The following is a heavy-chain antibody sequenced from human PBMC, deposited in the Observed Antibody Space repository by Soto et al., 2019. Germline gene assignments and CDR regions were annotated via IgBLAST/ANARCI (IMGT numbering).Heavy chain of an antibody. J-gene: IGHJ4*02. D-gene: IGHD2-15*01. CDR2: ISDSDGST. CDR3: AKEVEGGWYYFDY. Sequence: EVQLLESGGGLVQPGGSLTLSCAASGFTFSTYAMTWVRQAPGKGLEWVSTISDSDGSTYYSDSVKGRFTISRDNSKNTVYLQMNSRRAEDTAVYYCAKEVEGGWYYFDYWGQGTLVIVSS. CDR1: GFTFSTYA. V-gene: IGHV3-23*01.